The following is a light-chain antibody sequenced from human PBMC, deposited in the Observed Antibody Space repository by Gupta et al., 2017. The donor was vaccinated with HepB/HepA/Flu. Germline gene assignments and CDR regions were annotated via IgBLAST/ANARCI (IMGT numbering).Light chain of an antibody. Sequence: QSVLTQPPSVSGAPGQRVTIPCTGSSSNIGAGYDVHWYQQLPGTAPKLLIYGNTNRPSGVPDRLSGSKSGTSASLAITGLQAEDEADYYCQSYDSSLSGWVFGGGTKLTVL. CDR2: GNT. CDR1: SSNIGAGYD. J-gene: IGLJ3*02. CDR3: QSYDSSLSGWV. V-gene: IGLV1-40*01.